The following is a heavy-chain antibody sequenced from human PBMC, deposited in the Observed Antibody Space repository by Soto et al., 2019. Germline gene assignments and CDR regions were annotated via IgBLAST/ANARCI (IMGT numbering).Heavy chain of an antibody. J-gene: IGHJ4*02. D-gene: IGHD2-21*02. CDR3: AITGVAYGGGDCEDATDDY. V-gene: IGHV3-23*01. CDR2: ISGSGGST. CDR1: GFTFSSYA. Sequence: EVQLLESGGGLVQPGGSLRLSCAASGFTFSSYAMSWVRQAPGKGLEWVSAISGSGGSTYYADSVKGRFTISRDNSKNTLYLQMNSLRAEDTAVYYCAITGVAYGGGDCEDATDDYRGQGTLDTVCS.